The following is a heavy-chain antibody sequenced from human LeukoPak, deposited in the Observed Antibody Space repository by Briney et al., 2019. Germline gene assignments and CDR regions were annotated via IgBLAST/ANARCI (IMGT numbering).Heavy chain of an antibody. V-gene: IGHV4-61*01. CDR3: ARDKLVGYYYGMDV. D-gene: IGHD2-2*01. CDR2: IYYSGST. J-gene: IGHJ6*02. Sequence: SETLSLTCTVSGGSVSSGSYYWSWIRQPPGKGQEWIGYIYYSGSTNYNPSLKSRVTISVDTSKNQFSLKLSSVTAAGTAMYYCARDKLVGYYYGMDVWGQGTTVTVSS. CDR1: GGSVSSGSYY.